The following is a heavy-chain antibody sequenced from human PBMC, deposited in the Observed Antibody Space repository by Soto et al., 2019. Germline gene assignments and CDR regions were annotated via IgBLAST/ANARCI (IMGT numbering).Heavy chain of an antibody. D-gene: IGHD6-13*01. V-gene: IGHV3-64*02. Sequence: GGYLRLSCAASGFTFSSYSMHWVRQAPGKGMEHVSSISLDGSNTYYEDSVKGRFTISRDNSKNTVYLQMNSLRAEDTAVYYCARDRERDAWYEDYWGQGSLVIVSS. CDR2: ISLDGSNT. J-gene: IGHJ4*02. CDR3: ARDRERDAWYEDY. CDR1: GFTFSSYS.